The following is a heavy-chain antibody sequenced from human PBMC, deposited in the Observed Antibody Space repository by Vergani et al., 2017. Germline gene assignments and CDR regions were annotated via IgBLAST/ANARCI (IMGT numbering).Heavy chain of an antibody. D-gene: IGHD1-1*01. Sequence: EVELVQSGPEMRKPGESLKISCKGSEYSFGNYWIGWVRQMPGKGLEWMGIIYPADSDTRYSPSLQGQATISADKSISTAFLQLDSLKASDTALYYCARHTTYTNSGGQGTLVTVSS. CDR2: IYPADSDT. CDR1: EYSFGNYW. V-gene: IGHV5-51*01. J-gene: IGHJ5*01. CDR3: ARHTTYTNS.